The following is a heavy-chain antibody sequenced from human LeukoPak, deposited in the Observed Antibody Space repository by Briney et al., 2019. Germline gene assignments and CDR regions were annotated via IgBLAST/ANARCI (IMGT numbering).Heavy chain of an antibody. CDR2: ISGSGGGT. J-gene: IGHJ2*01. D-gene: IGHD6-6*01. CDR3: AKKTSSSSGWYFDL. Sequence: PGGSLRLSCAASGFTFSSYAMSWVRQAPGKGLECVSGISGSGGGTYYADSVKGRFTISRDNSKNTLYLQMNSLIAEDTAVYSCAKKTSSSSGWYFDLWGRGTLVTVSS. CDR1: GFTFSSYA. V-gene: IGHV3-23*01.